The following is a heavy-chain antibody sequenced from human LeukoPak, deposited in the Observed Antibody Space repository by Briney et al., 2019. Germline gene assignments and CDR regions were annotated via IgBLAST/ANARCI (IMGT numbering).Heavy chain of an antibody. J-gene: IGHJ6*02. V-gene: IGHV4-61*02. D-gene: IGHD3-22*01. Sequence: SEALSLTCTVSGGSISSGSYYWSWIRQPAGKGLEWIGRIYTSGSTNYNPSLKSRVTISVDTSKNQFSLKLASVTAADTAVYYCAKLYSTAYYYGGNYYALDVWGQGTTVTVSS. CDR1: GGSISSGSYY. CDR2: IYTSGST. CDR3: AKLYSTAYYYGGNYYALDV.